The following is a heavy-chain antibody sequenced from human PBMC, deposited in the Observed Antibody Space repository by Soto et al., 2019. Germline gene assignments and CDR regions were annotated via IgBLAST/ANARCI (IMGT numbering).Heavy chain of an antibody. Sequence: GWSLRLSFAASGFSFRNYAMSWVRQAPGKGLEWISTLTGSSSNIYYADSVKGRFAISRDNSRNTLYLQMNSLTAEDTAVYYCANGRATYGLLTHDYWGQGTLVTVSS. CDR1: GFSFRNYA. CDR2: LTGSSSNI. D-gene: IGHD3-10*01. CDR3: ANGRATYGLLTHDY. J-gene: IGHJ4*02. V-gene: IGHV3-23*01.